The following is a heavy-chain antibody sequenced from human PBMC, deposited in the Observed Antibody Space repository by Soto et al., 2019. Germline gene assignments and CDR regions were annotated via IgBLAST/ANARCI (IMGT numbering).Heavy chain of an antibody. CDR3: ARDRWDILAFDI. Sequence: SETLSLTCTVSGGSISSYYWSWVGQPPGKGLEWIGYIYYSGSTNYNPSLKSRVTISVDTSKNQFSLKLSSVTAADTAVYYCARDRWDILAFDIWGQGTMVTVSS. J-gene: IGHJ3*02. D-gene: IGHD1-26*01. V-gene: IGHV4-59*01. CDR2: IYYSGST. CDR1: GGSISSYY.